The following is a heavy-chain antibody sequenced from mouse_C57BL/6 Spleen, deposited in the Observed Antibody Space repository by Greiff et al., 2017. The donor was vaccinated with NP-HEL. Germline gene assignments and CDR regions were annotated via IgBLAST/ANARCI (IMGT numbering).Heavy chain of an antibody. CDR3: AREGLLRGGWFAY. CDR1: GFNIKDDY. V-gene: IGHV14-4*01. J-gene: IGHJ3*01. CDR2: IDPENGDT. Sequence: EVQLQQSGAELVRPGASVKLSCTASGFNIKDDYMHWVKQRPEQGLEWIGWIDPENGDTEYASKFQGKATITADTSSNTAYLQLSSLTSEDTAVYYCAREGLLRGGWFAYWGQGTLVTVSA. D-gene: IGHD1-1*01.